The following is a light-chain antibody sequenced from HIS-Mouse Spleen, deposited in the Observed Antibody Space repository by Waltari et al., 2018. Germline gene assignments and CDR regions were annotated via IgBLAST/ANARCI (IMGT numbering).Light chain of an antibody. Sequence: SYVLTQPPSVSVAPGKTARITCGGNNLGSTSVHWYQQKPGQAPVLVVYDDSDRPPGIPERFSGSNSGNTATLTISRVEAGDEADYYCQVWDSSSDHVVFGGGTKLTVL. CDR3: QVWDSSSDHVV. CDR1: NLGSTS. V-gene: IGLV3-21*03. J-gene: IGLJ2*01. CDR2: DDS.